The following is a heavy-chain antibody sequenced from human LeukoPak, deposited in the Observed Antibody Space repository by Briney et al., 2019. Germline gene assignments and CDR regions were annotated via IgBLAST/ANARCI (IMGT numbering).Heavy chain of an antibody. J-gene: IGHJ3*02. CDR2: IDWDDDK. V-gene: IGHV2-70*01. Sequence: TLSLTCTVSGDSISNSYWSWIRQPPGKALEWLALIDWDDDKYYSTSLKTRLTISKDTSKNQVVLIMTNMDPVDTATYYCARTLYYGSGSYYNQFGAFDIWGQGTMVTVSS. CDR1: GDSISNSYW. CDR3: ARTLYYGSGSYYNQFGAFDI. D-gene: IGHD3-10*01.